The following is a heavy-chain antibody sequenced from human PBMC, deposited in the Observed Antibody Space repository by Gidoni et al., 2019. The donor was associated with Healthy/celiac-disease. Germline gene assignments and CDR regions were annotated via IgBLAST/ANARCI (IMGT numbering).Heavy chain of an antibody. D-gene: IGHD2-15*01. J-gene: IGHJ3*02. V-gene: IGHV4-61*01. Sequence: QVQLQESGPGLVKPSETLSLTFTVSGGSVSSGSSYWSWIRQPPGKGLEWIGYIYYSGSTNYNPSLKSRVTISVDTSKNQFSLKLSSVTAADTAVYYCARGLDCSGGSCYSGGPEDGAFDIWGQGTMVTVSS. CDR2: IYYSGST. CDR3: ARGLDCSGGSCYSGGPEDGAFDI. CDR1: GGSVSSGSSY.